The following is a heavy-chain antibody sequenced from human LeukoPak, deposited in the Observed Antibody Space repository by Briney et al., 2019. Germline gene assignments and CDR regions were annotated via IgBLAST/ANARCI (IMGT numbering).Heavy chain of an antibody. CDR1: GFSFSSYS. D-gene: IGHD4-11*01. Sequence: GGSLRLSCAASGFSFSSYSMNWVHQAPGKGLEWVSYISTSSRTIYYADSVKGRFTISRDNAKNSLYLQMNSLRADDTAVYYCASMAVTYYFNFWGQGTLVTVSS. CDR2: ISTSSRTI. V-gene: IGHV3-48*01. CDR3: ASMAVTYYFNF. J-gene: IGHJ4*02.